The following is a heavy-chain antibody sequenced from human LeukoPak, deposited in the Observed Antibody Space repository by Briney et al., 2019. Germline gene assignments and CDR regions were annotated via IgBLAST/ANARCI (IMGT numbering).Heavy chain of an antibody. J-gene: IGHJ6*03. CDR2: IIPIFGTA. D-gene: IGHD5-12*01. Sequence: SVKVSCKASGGTFISYAISWVRQAPGQGLEWMGGIIPIFGTANYAQKFQGRVTITADKSTSTAYMELSSLRSEDTAVYYCARGNSGYDWDVYYYYYMDVWGKGTTVTISS. CDR1: GGTFISYA. CDR3: ARGNSGYDWDVYYYYYMDV. V-gene: IGHV1-69*06.